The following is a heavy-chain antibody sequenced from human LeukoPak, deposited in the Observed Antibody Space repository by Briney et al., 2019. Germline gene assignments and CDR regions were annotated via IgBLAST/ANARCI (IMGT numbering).Heavy chain of an antibody. V-gene: IGHV3-23*01. Sequence: GGSLRLSCAASGFTFSSYGMSWVRQAPGKGLEWVSAISGSGGSTYYADSVKGRFTISRDNSKNTLYLQMNSLRAEDTAVYYCARDLYRIVVVPHYFDYWGQGTLVTVSS. J-gene: IGHJ4*02. CDR3: ARDLYRIVVVPHYFDY. D-gene: IGHD3-22*01. CDR2: ISGSGGST. CDR1: GFTFSSYG.